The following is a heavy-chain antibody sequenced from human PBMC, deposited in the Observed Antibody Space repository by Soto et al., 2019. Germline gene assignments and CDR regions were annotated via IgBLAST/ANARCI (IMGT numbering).Heavy chain of an antibody. J-gene: IGHJ5*02. CDR3: ARAGHGAYLVSDYNGFDP. V-gene: IGHV4-59*02. CDR1: GGSVGSYY. D-gene: IGHD4-17*01. Sequence: QVQLQESGPGLVKPSETLSLTCSVSGGSVGSYYWSWIRQPPGKGLEWIGYIYHSGSTNYNPSLKSRFTISIDTSKNQFSLKLNSATTADTAVYYCARAGHGAYLVSDYNGFDPWGQGTLVAVSS. CDR2: IYHSGST.